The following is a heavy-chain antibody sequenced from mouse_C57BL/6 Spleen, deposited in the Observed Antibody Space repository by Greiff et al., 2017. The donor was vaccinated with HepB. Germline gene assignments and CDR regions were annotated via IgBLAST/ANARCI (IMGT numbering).Heavy chain of an antibody. Sequence: EVKLVESGAELVKPGASVKLSCTASGFNIKDYYMHWVKQRTEQGLEWIGRIDPEDGETKYAPKFQGKATITADTSSNTAYLQLSSLTSEDTAVYYCASYYSNGAMDYWGQGTSVTVSS. J-gene: IGHJ4*01. CDR2: IDPEDGET. V-gene: IGHV14-2*01. D-gene: IGHD2-5*01. CDR3: ASYYSNGAMDY. CDR1: GFNIKDYY.